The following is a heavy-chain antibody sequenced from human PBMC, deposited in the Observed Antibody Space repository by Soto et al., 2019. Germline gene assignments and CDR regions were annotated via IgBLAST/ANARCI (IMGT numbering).Heavy chain of an antibody. CDR1: GYTFTSYD. V-gene: IGHV1-8*01. CDR2: MNPNSGNT. CDR3: ARASRGRVVVATNPELNYYYYYYMEV. J-gene: IGHJ6*03. Sequence: ASVKVSCKASGYTFTSYDINWVRQATGQGLEWMGWMNPNSGNTGYAQKFQGRVTMTRNTSISTAYMELSSLRSEDTAVYYCARASRGRVVVATNPELNYYYYYYMEVWGKGTTVTVSS. D-gene: IGHD2-15*01.